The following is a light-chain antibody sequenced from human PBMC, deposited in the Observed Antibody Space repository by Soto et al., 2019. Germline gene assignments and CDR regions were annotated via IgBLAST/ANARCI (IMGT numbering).Light chain of an antibody. CDR3: QQYNSFWT. Sequence: DIQMTQSPSTLSASVGDRVTITCRASQSISSWLAWYQQKPGKAPKLLIYKASSLESGVPSRFSGSGSGTEFTLTISSLQPDDCATYYCQQYNSFWTCGQGTKVEIK. CDR2: KAS. CDR1: QSISSW. J-gene: IGKJ1*01. V-gene: IGKV1-5*03.